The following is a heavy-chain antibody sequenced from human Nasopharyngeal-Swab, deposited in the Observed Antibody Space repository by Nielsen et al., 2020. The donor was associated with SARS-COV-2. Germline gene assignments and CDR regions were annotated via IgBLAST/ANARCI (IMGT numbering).Heavy chain of an antibody. CDR2: IIPILGIA. V-gene: IGHV1-69*10. CDR3: ATSYSYVDY. Sequence: SVKVSCKASGHTFTGYCIHWVRQAPGQGLEWMGGIIPILGIANYAQKFQGRVTITADKSTSTAYMELSSLRSEDTAVYYCATSYSYVDYWGQGTLVTVSS. CDR1: GHTFTGYC. D-gene: IGHD5-18*01. J-gene: IGHJ4*02.